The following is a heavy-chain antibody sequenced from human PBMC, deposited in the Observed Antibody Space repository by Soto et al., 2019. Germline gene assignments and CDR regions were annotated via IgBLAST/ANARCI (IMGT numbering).Heavy chain of an antibody. D-gene: IGHD1-26*01. CDR1: GGSISSSNW. J-gene: IGHJ4*02. Sequence: PETLSLTCAVSGGSISSSNWWSWVRQPPGKGLEWIGEIYHSGSTSYNPSLKSRVTISVDKSKNQFSLKLSSVTAADTAVYYCARRTYSGSYYFDYWGQGTLVTVSS. V-gene: IGHV4-4*03. CDR3: ARRTYSGSYYFDY. CDR2: IYHSGST.